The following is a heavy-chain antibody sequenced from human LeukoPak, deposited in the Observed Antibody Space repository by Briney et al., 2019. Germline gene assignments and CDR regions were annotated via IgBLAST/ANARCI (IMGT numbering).Heavy chain of an antibody. CDR3: ARERVTPTSYYYGMDV. CDR2: ISYDGSNK. Sequence: GRSLRLSCAASGFTFSSYAMHWVRQAPGKGLEWVAVISYDGSNKYYADSVKGRFTISRDNAKNSLYLQMNSLRAEDTAVYYCARERVTPTSYYYGMDVWGQGTTVTVSS. CDR1: GFTFSSYA. V-gene: IGHV3-30-3*01. D-gene: IGHD4-23*01. J-gene: IGHJ6*02.